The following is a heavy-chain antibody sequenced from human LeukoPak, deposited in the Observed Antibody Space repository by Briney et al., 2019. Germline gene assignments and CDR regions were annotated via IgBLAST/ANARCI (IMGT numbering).Heavy chain of an antibody. V-gene: IGHV3-73*01. J-gene: IGHJ4*02. CDR1: GYIYSVSA. CDR2: IRCIANSYAT. CDR3: TMYYDILTGYSTYYFDY. Sequence: GGSVSLSRAASGYIYSVSAMHGAREASGKGLEWGGHIRCIANSYATTDVASVKGRFTISRDDSKNTAYLQMNSLKAEDTAVYYCTMYYDILTGYSTYYFDYWGQGTLVTVSS. D-gene: IGHD3-9*01.